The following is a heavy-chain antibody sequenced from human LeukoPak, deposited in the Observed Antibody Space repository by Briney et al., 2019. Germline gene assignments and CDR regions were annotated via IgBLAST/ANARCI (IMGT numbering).Heavy chain of an antibody. CDR1: GGSISSGSYY. Sequence: SATLSLTCTVSGGSISSGSYYWSWIRQPAGKGREWIGRIYTSGSTNYNPSLKSRVTISVDTSKNQFSLKLSSVTAADTAVYYCARDGNGVRYNWFDPWGQGTLVTVSS. J-gene: IGHJ5*02. V-gene: IGHV4-61*02. CDR3: ARDGNGVRYNWFDP. D-gene: IGHD3-9*01. CDR2: IYTSGST.